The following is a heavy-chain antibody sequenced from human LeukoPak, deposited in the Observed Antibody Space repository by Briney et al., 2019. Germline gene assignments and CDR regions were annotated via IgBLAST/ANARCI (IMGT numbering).Heavy chain of an antibody. V-gene: IGHV3-30*03. Sequence: PGRSLRLSCAASGFTFSTYDMHWVRQAPGKGLEWVAVISYDGSDKYYADSVKGRFTISRGNSKNTLYLQMNSLRAEDTAVYYCARVGYDILTGISSPYYYGMDVWGKGTTVTVSS. CDR2: ISYDGSDK. D-gene: IGHD3-9*01. CDR3: ARVGYDILTGISSPYYYGMDV. J-gene: IGHJ6*04. CDR1: GFTFSTYD.